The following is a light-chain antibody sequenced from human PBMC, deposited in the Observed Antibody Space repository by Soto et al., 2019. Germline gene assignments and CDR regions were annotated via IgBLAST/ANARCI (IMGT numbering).Light chain of an antibody. J-gene: IGLJ3*02. V-gene: IGLV1-44*01. CDR1: RSNIGSNL. CDR2: NNN. Sequence: QPVLTQPPSASGTPGQRVTISCSGSRSNIGSNLVNWYQQLPGTAPKLLMYNNNQRPSGVPDRFSGSKSGTSASLAISGLQSEDEADYHCAAWDDSLNGLVFGGGTQLTV. CDR3: AAWDDSLNGLV.